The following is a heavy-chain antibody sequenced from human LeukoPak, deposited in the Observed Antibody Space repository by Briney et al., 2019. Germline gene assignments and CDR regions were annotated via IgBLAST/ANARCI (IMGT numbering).Heavy chain of an antibody. CDR3: ARLHADSYFFDH. CDR1: GVSITSYY. D-gene: IGHD4-17*01. J-gene: IGHJ4*02. CDR2: IHYSDAT. V-gene: IGHV4-59*12. Sequence: PSETLSLTCSVSGVSITSYYWSWIRQPPGQGLQWMGYIHYSDATYYRTSLKGRVTISIDRPKNQFFLNLNSVTAADTAVYYCARLHADSYFFDHWGQGSLVIVSS.